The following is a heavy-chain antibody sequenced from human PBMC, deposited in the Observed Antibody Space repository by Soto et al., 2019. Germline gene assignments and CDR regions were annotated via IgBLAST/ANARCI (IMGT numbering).Heavy chain of an antibody. CDR3: AADATAWQQMVPSDY. D-gene: IGHD2-8*01. CDR1: GFTFTSSA. V-gene: IGHV1-58*01. Sequence: SVKVSCKASGFTFTSSASQWVRQARGQRLEWIGWIAVGSGYTNYAQRFQDRVTLTRDMSTATTYMELSRLTSEDTAIYYCAADATAWQQMVPSDYWGQGTLVTVSS. J-gene: IGHJ4*02. CDR2: IAVGSGYT.